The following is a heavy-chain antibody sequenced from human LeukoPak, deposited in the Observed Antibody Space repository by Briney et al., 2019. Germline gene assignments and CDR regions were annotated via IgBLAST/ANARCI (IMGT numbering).Heavy chain of an antibody. CDR1: GFTFSGSA. D-gene: IGHD6-13*01. CDR3: TRHSSSWYSGNRYYFDY. Sequence: GGSLRLSCAASGFTFSGSAMHWVRQASGKGLEWVGRIRSKANSYATAYAASVKGRFTISRDDSKNTAYLQMNSLKTEDTAVYYCTRHSSSWYSGNRYYFDYWGQGTLVTVSS. J-gene: IGHJ4*02. CDR2: IRSKANSYAT. V-gene: IGHV3-73*01.